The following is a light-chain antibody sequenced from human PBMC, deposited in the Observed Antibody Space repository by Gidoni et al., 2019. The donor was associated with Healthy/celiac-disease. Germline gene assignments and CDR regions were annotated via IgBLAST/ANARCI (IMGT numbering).Light chain of an antibody. CDR3: QQRSNRHRLT. J-gene: IGKJ4*02. Sequence: EIVLTQSPATLSLSPGERATLSCRASQSVSSYLAWYQQKPGQAPRLLIYDASNRATGIPARFSGSGSGTDLTITISSLEPEDFAVYYCQQRSNRHRLTFGGGTKVEIK. V-gene: IGKV3-11*01. CDR1: QSVSSY. CDR2: DAS.